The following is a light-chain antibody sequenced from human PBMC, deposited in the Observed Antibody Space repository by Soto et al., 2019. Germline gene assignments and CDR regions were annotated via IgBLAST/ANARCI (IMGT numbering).Light chain of an antibody. CDR3: AAWDDSLNGVV. CDR2: SNN. V-gene: IGLV1-44*01. CDR1: SSNIGSTT. J-gene: IGLJ2*01. Sequence: QSVLTQPPSASGTPGQRVTISCSGSSSNIGSTTVNWYQHLPGTAPKLLIYSNNQRPSGVPDRFSGSKYVTSASLAISGLQSEDEADYYCAAWDDSLNGVVFGGGTKLTV.